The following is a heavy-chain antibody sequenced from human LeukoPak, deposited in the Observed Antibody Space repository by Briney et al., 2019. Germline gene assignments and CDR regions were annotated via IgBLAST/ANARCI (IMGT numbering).Heavy chain of an antibody. Sequence: GGSLRLSCAASGFTFSSYGMYWVRQAPGKGLEWVAFIRYDGDNKCYADSVKGRFTISRDNSKNTLYLQMNSLRAEDTAVYYCAKKPGAYYYYYMDVWGKGTTVTVSS. CDR1: GFTFSSYG. J-gene: IGHJ6*03. CDR2: IRYDGDNK. V-gene: IGHV3-30*02. CDR3: AKKPGAYYYYYMDV.